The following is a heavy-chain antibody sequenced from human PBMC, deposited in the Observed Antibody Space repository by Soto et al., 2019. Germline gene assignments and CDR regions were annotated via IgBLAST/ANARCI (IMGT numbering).Heavy chain of an antibody. Sequence: QLQLQESGSGLVKPSQTLSLTCAVSGGSISSGGYSWSWIRQPPGKGLEWIGYIYHSWSTYYNPSLKIRVTISVDRSKNQFSLKLSSVTVADTAVYYCAAGGGLPRYYWGQGTLVTVSS. CDR2: IYHSWST. CDR1: GGSISSGGYS. CDR3: AAGGGLPRYY. J-gene: IGHJ4*02. D-gene: IGHD5-12*01. V-gene: IGHV4-30-2*01.